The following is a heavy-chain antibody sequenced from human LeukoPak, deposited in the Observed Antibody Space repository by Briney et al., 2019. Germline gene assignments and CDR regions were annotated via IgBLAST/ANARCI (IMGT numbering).Heavy chain of an antibody. CDR2: ISWNSGSV. V-gene: IGHV3-9*01. Sequence: GGSLRLSSAASGFTFDDYAMHWVRQAPGKGLEWVSGISWNSGSVDYADSVKGRFTISRDNAKNSLYLQMNSLRAEDTALYYCENDTCSGGSCYYFDYWGQGTPVTVSS. J-gene: IGHJ4*02. CDR1: GFTFDDYA. D-gene: IGHD2-15*01. CDR3: ENDTCSGGSCYYFDY.